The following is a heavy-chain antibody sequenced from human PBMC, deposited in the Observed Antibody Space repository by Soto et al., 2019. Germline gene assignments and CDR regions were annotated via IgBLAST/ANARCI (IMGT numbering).Heavy chain of an antibody. D-gene: IGHD2-2*01. V-gene: IGHV4-59*01. J-gene: IGHJ5*02. CDR1: GGSISSYY. CDR2: IYYSGST. CDR3: ARVAPLNSYCSSTSCYSDGWFDP. Sequence: SETLSLTCTVSGGSISSYYWSWIRQPPGKGLEWIGYIYYSGSTNYNPSLKSRVTISVDTSKNQFSLKLSSVTAADTAVYYCARVAPLNSYCSSTSCYSDGWFDPWGQGTLVTVSS.